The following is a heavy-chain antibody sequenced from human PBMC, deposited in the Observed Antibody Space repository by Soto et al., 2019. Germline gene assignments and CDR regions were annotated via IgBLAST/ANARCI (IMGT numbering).Heavy chain of an antibody. Sequence: PSEAMSLTCTVSGGSISRGGDYWSWIRQRPGKGLEWIGYIYYTGGAYYNPSLKSRLTLSVDTARSQFSLKLTSVTAADTAVYFFSRGLDILPGVLHSWGQGTPVTVSS. CDR1: GGSISRGGDY. CDR2: IYYTGGA. D-gene: IGHD2-15*01. V-gene: IGHV4-31*03. CDR3: SRGLDILPGVLHS. J-gene: IGHJ4*02.